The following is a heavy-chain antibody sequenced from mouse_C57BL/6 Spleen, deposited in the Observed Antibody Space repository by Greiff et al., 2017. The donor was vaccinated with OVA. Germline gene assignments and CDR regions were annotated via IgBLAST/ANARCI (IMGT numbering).Heavy chain of an antibody. D-gene: IGHD1-1*01. CDR3: ARGYYGSSLYYYAMDY. J-gene: IGHJ4*01. CDR1: GYAFSSYW. V-gene: IGHV1-80*01. Sequence: VQLQQSGAELVKPGASVKISCKASGYAFSSYWMNWVKQRPGKGLEWIGQIYPGDGDTNYNGKFKGKATLTADKSSSTAYMRLSSLTSEDSAVYFCARGYYGSSLYYYAMDYWGQGTSVTVSS. CDR2: IYPGDGDT.